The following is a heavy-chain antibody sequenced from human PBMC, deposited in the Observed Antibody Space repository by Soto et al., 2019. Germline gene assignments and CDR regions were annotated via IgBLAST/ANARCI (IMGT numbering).Heavy chain of an antibody. V-gene: IGHV1-69*13. D-gene: IGHD3-22*01. Sequence: SVKVSCKASGGTFSSYAISWVRQAPGQGLEWMGGIIPIFGTANYAQKFQGRVTITADESTSTAYMELSSLRSEDTAVYYCARQDYYDSSGYYFFDYWGQGTLVTVSS. J-gene: IGHJ4*02. CDR1: GGTFSSYA. CDR2: IIPIFGTA. CDR3: ARQDYYDSSGYYFFDY.